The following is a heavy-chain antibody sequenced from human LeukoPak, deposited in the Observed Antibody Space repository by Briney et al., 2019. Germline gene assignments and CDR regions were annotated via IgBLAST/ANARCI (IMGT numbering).Heavy chain of an antibody. D-gene: IGHD2-8*02. J-gene: IGHJ5*02. V-gene: IGHV4-30-4*01. CDR1: GGSISSGDYY. CDR2: IYYSGST. CDR3: SGAWSINWFDP. Sequence: PSETLSLTCTVSGGSISSGDYYWSWIRQPPGKGLEWIGYIYYSGSTYYNPSLKSRVTISVDTSKNQFSLKLSSVTAADTAVYYCSGAWSINWFDPWGQGTLVTVSS.